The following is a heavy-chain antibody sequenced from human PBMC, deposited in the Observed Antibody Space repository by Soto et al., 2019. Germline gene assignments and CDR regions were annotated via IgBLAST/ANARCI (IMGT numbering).Heavy chain of an antibody. CDR1: GGTFSSYA. V-gene: IGHV1-69*06. CDR2: SIPSFGST. Sequence: QVQLVQSGAEVNKPGSSVKVSCKASGGTFSSYAVSWVRQAPGQGLEWMGGSIPSFGSTNYAQKFYDRVTITAKKSTSTAFMALSSVRSDDTAVYYGASGRKLVAMAFHNGFDIWGPGTMVPVTS. CDR3: ASGRKLVAMAFHNGFDI. J-gene: IGHJ3*02. D-gene: IGHD2-8*02.